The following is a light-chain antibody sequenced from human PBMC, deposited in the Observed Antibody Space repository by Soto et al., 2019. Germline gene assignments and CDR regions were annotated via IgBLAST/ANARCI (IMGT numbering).Light chain of an antibody. CDR2: EDN. CDR1: SGSIASNS. J-gene: IGLJ3*02. Sequence: NFMLTQPHSVSESPGKTVTISCTRSSGSIASNSVQWYQQRPGSSPTTVIYEDNQRPSGVPDRFSGSIDSSSNSASLTISGLKTEDEADYYCQSFDSNNHWVFGGGTKLTVL. CDR3: QSFDSNNHWV. V-gene: IGLV6-57*01.